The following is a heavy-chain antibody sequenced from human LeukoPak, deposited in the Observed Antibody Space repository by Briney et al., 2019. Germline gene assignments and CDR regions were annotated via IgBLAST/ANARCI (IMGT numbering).Heavy chain of an antibody. V-gene: IGHV3-7*01. CDR3: ADPPSDY. CDR1: GFNFNRKW. CDR2: INQDGSEK. J-gene: IGHJ4*02. Sequence: PGGSLRLSCAASGFNFNRKWMTWVRQAPGKGLEWVANINQDGSEKYYVDSVKGRLTISRDNAKSSLYLEMSGLRAEDTAVYYCADPPSDYWGQGTLVAVSS.